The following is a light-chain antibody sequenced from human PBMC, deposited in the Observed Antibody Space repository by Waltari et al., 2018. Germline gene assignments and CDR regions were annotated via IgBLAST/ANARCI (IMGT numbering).Light chain of an antibody. CDR2: GAS. V-gene: IGKV3-20*01. J-gene: IGKJ1*01. Sequence: EIVLTQSPGTLSLSPGERATLPCRASQSVRSSYLAWYQQKPGQAPRLLIYGASSRATGIPDRFSGSGSGTDFTLTISRLEPEDFAVYYCQQYGSSPERTFGQGTKVEIK. CDR3: QQYGSSPERT. CDR1: QSVRSSY.